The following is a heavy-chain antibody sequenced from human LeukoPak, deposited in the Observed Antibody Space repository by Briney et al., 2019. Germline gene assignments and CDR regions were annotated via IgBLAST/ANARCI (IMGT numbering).Heavy chain of an antibody. J-gene: IGHJ6*02. Sequence: ASVKVSCKVSGYTLTELSLHWVRQAPGKGLERMGGFDPEDGETIYAQKFQGRVTMTEDTSTDTAYMELSSLRSEDTAVYYCFGWFGEFPHPDYYYGMDVWGQGTTVTVSS. D-gene: IGHD3-10*01. CDR1: GYTLTELS. CDR3: FGWFGEFPHPDYYYGMDV. V-gene: IGHV1-24*01. CDR2: FDPEDGET.